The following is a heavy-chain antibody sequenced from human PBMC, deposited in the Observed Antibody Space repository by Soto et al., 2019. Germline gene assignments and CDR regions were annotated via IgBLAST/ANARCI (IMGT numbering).Heavy chain of an antibody. D-gene: IGHD2-15*01. J-gene: IGHJ4*02. CDR2: ISHSGRT. Sequence: PSETLSLTWTVSGGSISSGTYYWTWVRQRLGEGLEWIGFISHSGRTYYNPSLKSRAAISVDTSENQFSLRLSSVTAADTAVYFCARDSDYCTGGSCYGNFDFWGQGTLVTVSS. CDR3: ARDSDYCTGGSCYGNFDF. CDR1: GGSISSGTYY. V-gene: IGHV4-31*02.